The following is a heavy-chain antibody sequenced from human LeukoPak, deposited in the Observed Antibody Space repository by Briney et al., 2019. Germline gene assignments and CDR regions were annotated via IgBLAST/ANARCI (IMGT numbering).Heavy chain of an antibody. V-gene: IGHV4-39*01. CDR1: GGSISSSSYY. J-gene: IGHJ5*02. CDR2: IYYSGST. CDR3: ARHGRGWFDP. D-gene: IGHD1-26*01. Sequence: SETLSFTCTVSGGSISSSSYYWGWIRQPPGKGLEWIGSIYYSGSTYYNPSLKSRVTISVDTSKNQFSLKLSSVTAADTAVYYCARHGRGWFDPWGQGTLVTVSS.